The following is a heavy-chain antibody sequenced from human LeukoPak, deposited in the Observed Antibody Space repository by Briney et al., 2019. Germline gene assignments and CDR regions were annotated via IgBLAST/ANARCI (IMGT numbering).Heavy chain of an antibody. D-gene: IGHD2-15*01. Sequence: GGSLRLSCAASGFTFSSYAMSWVRQAPGKGLEWVSGISGSGPHYADSVKGRFTISRDNSKNTLYLQMNSLRAEDTAVYYCAKEGYCSGGSCYTHYYYYYYMDVWGKGTTVTVSS. V-gene: IGHV3-23*01. CDR1: GFTFSSYA. J-gene: IGHJ6*03. CDR2: ISGSGP. CDR3: AKEGYCSGGSCYTHYYYYYYMDV.